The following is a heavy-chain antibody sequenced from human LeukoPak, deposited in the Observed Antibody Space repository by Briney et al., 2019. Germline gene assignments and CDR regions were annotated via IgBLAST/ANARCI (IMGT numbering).Heavy chain of an antibody. J-gene: IGHJ5*02. D-gene: IGHD1-26*01. CDR2: IYYSGST. CDR1: GGSISSGGYY. Sequence: SETLSLTCTVSGGSISSGGYYWSWIRQHPGKGLEWIGYIYYSGSTYYNPSLKSRVTISVDTSKNQFSLMLSSVTAADSAVYYCARRNSGNYYGLFDPWGQGTLVTVSS. CDR3: ARRNSGNYYGLFDP. V-gene: IGHV4-31*03.